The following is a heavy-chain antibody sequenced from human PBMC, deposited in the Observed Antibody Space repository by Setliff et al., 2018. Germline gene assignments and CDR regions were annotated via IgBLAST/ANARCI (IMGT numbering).Heavy chain of an antibody. D-gene: IGHD6-13*01. Sequence: ASVKVSCKASGYTFSDYGVSWVRQAPGQGLEWMGTINTGGGSASIVDQFQGRVTMTRDTSTSTVYMEFSSLKSEDTAVYYCARAGDAAAGRKGVFEYWGQGSLVTVSS. J-gene: IGHJ4*02. CDR1: GYTFSDYG. CDR2: INTGGGSA. CDR3: ARAGDAAAGRKGVFEY. V-gene: IGHV1-46*01.